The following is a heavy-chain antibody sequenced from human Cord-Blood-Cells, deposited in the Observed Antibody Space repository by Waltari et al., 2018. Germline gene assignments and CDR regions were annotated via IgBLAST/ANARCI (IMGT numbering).Heavy chain of an antibody. Sequence: QVQLVESGGGVVQPGRSLRLSCARGGFTLGSYAMHWVGQAPGKGLEWVAVISYDGSNKYYADSVKGRFTISRDNSKNTLYLQMNSLRAEDTAVYYCARIIAVAGPFDYWGQGTLVTVSS. J-gene: IGHJ4*02. D-gene: IGHD6-19*01. CDR3: ARIIAVAGPFDY. CDR1: GFTLGSYA. V-gene: IGHV3-30-3*01. CDR2: ISYDGSNK.